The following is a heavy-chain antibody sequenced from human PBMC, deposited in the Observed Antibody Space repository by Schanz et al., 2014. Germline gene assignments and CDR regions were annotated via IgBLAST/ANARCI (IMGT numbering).Heavy chain of an antibody. CDR3: ARAKRFGDMDV. CDR2: ISAYNGHT. D-gene: IGHD3-10*01. CDR1: GYTFTDYG. Sequence: QVQLVQSGAEVKKPGASVKVSCKASGYTFTDYGVIWVRQAPGQGLQWMGWISAYNGHTDYAQKLQGRVTLTTDTSTSTAYMELRNLRSDDTAVYYCARAKRFGDMDVWGQGTTVTVSS. J-gene: IGHJ6*02. V-gene: IGHV1-18*01.